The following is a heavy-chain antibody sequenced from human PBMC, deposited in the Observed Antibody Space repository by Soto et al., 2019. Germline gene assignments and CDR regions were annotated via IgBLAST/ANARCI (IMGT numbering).Heavy chain of an antibody. V-gene: IGHV4-34*01. D-gene: IGHD3-10*01. J-gene: IGHJ5*02. Sequence: QVQLQQWGAGLLKSSETLSLTCAVYGGSFSGYYWNWLRQPPGEGLEWIGKIDQSGSTNYNPSLKSRVTLSVAPSRSQFSLKLTSVPAMDTAVYYCAGGRDTVGRGVMNWFDPWGQGTLVTVSS. CDR2: IDQSGST. CDR1: GGSFSGYY. CDR3: AGGRDTVGRGVMNWFDP.